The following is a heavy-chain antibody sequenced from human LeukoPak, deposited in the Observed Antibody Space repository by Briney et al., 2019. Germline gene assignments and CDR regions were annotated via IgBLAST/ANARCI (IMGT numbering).Heavy chain of an antibody. V-gene: IGHV1-69*05. J-gene: IGHJ4*02. Sequence: SVTDSCKASRGTFSSYAISWVRPAPAQGLEWMGGIIPIFGTANYAQKFQGRVTMTRHTSISTAYMELSRLRSEDTAVYYCARGSSKSFITMVRGVIPFDYWGQGTLVTVSS. CDR1: RGTFSSYA. D-gene: IGHD3-10*01. CDR2: IIPIFGTA. CDR3: ARGSSKSFITMVRGVIPFDY.